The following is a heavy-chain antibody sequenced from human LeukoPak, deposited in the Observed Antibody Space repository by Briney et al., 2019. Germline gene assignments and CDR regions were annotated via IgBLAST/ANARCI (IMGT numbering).Heavy chain of an antibody. CDR2: IRSKAYGGTT. V-gene: IGHV3-49*04. D-gene: IGHD3-3*01. J-gene: IGHJ4*02. CDR1: GFTFGDYA. CDR3: TRYYYDFWSGLGY. Sequence: GGSLRLSCTASGFTFGDYAMGWVRQAPGKGLDWVGFIRSKAYGGTTEYAASVKGRFTISRDDSKSIAYLQTNSLKTEDTAVYYCTRYYYDFWSGLGYWGQGTLVTVSS.